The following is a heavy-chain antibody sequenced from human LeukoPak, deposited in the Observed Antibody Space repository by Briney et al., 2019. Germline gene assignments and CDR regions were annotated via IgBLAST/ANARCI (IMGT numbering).Heavy chain of an antibody. CDR2: INHSGST. CDR3: ARLCYYDSSGYLVDY. V-gene: IGHV4-34*01. CDR1: GGSFSGYY. D-gene: IGHD3-22*01. J-gene: IGHJ4*02. Sequence: SETLSLTCAVYGGSFSGYYWSWIRQPPGKGLEWIGEINHSGSTNYNPSLKSRVTISVDTSKNQFSLKLSSVTAADTAVYYCARLCYYDSSGYLVDYWGQGTLSPSPQ.